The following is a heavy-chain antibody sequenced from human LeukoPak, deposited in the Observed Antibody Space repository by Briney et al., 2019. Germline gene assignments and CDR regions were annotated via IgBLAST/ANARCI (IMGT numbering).Heavy chain of an antibody. J-gene: IGHJ6*03. D-gene: IGHD6-13*01. Sequence: PSETLSLTCTVSGVSISSSSYYWGWLRQPPGKGLEWIVSIYYSGSTYYNPSLKSRVTISVDTSKNQFSLKLSSVTAADTAVYYCARGYSSSWPYYYYYMDVWGKGTTVTVSS. CDR3: ARGYSSSWPYYYYYMDV. V-gene: IGHV4-39*07. CDR1: GVSISSSSYY. CDR2: IYYSGST.